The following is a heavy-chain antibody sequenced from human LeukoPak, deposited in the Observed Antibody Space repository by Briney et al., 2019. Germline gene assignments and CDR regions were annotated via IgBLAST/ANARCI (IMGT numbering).Heavy chain of an antibody. CDR1: GGSFSGYY. D-gene: IGHD3-22*01. CDR3: ARMDYYDSSGYGWFDP. V-gene: IGHV4-34*01. CDR2: INHSGST. Sequence: SETLSLTCAVYGGSFSGYYWSWIRQPPGKGLEWIGEINHSGSTNYNPSLKSRVTISVDTSKNQFSLKLSSVTAADTAVYYCARMDYYDSSGYGWFDPWGQGTLVTVSS. J-gene: IGHJ5*02.